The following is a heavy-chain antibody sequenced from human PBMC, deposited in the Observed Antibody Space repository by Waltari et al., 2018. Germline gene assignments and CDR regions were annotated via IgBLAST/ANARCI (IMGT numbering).Heavy chain of an antibody. CDR1: GGSISSSSYY. J-gene: IGHJ5*02. Sequence: QLQLQESGPGLVKPSETLSLTCTVSGGSISSSSYYWGWIRQPPGKGLEWIGSIYYSGSTYYNPSLKSRVTISVDTSKNQFSLKLSSVTAADTAVYYCATPSSRGRGGWFDPWGQGTLVTVSS. D-gene: IGHD6-13*01. CDR3: ATPSSRGRGGWFDP. V-gene: IGHV4-39*07. CDR2: IYYSGST.